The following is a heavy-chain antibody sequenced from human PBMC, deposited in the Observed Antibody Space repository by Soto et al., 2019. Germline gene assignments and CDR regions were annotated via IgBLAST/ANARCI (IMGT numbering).Heavy chain of an antibody. CDR2: ISAYNGNR. D-gene: IGHD5-12*01. Sequence: QGHLLQSGDEVKTPGASVRVSCRASGYPFTSYGISWVRQAPGQGLEWVAWISAYNGNRDTAQKFQGRVTMTLDTSTDTAHMELGDLTSADTGVYCCARGRIVASIHDAFEIWGQGTKVTVSS. J-gene: IGHJ3*02. CDR1: GYPFTSYG. CDR3: ARGRIVASIHDAFEI. V-gene: IGHV1-18*01.